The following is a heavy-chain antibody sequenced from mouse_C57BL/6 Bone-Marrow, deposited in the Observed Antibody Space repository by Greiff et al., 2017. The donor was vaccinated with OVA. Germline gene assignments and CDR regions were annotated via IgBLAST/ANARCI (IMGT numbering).Heavy chain of an antibody. CDR1: GYTFTSYW. V-gene: IGHV1-72*01. CDR3: ARGYYYCSSYPPYYAMDY. Sequence: QVQLQQPGAELVKPGASVKLSCKASGYTFTSYWMHWVKQRPGRGLEWIGRIDPNSGGTKYNEKFKSKATLTVDKPSSTAYMQLSSLTSEDAAVYYCARGYYYCSSYPPYYAMDYWGQGTSVTVSS. D-gene: IGHD1-1*01. J-gene: IGHJ4*01. CDR2: IDPNSGGT.